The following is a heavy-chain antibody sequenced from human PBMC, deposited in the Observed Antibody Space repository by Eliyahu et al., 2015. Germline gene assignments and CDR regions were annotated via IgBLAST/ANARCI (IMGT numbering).Heavy chain of an antibody. J-gene: IGHJ4*02. V-gene: IGHV4-59*01. D-gene: IGHD4-23*01. Sequence: QVQLQESGPGLVKPSETLSLTCTVSGGSISSYYWSWIRQPPGKGPEWIGYVYYTGRTDYDPSLNSRVTVSLDASKNQFSLRLSSVTAADTAVYYCARLGGYGGYTVDYWGQGTLVTVSS. CDR2: VYYTGRT. CDR3: ARLGGYGGYTVDY. CDR1: GGSISSYY.